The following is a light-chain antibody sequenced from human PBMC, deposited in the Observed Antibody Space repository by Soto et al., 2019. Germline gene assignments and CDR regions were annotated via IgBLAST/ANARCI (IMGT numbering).Light chain of an antibody. Sequence: AIRMTQSPSSLSASTGDRVTITCRASQGISSYLAWYQQKPGKAPKLLIYAASTLQSGVPSRFSGSGSGTEFTLTISSLQSEDFAVYYCQQYNDWLPITFGQGTRLEI. V-gene: IGKV1-8*01. CDR3: QQYNDWLPIT. CDR2: AAS. CDR1: QGISSY. J-gene: IGKJ5*01.